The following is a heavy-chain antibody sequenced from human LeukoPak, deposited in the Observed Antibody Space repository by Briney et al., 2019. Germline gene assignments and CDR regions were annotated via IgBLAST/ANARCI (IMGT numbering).Heavy chain of an antibody. J-gene: IGHJ4*02. CDR1: GYTFTGYY. CDR2: INPNSGGT. CDR3: ARVRTAGYYDILTGYRVFDY. V-gene: IGHV1-2*02. D-gene: IGHD3-9*01. Sequence: GASVKVSCKASGYTFTGYYMHWVRQAPGQGLEWMGWINPNSGGTNYAQKFQGRVTMTRDTSISTAYMEPSRLRSDDTAVYYCARVRTAGYYDILTGYRVFDYWGQGTLVTVSS.